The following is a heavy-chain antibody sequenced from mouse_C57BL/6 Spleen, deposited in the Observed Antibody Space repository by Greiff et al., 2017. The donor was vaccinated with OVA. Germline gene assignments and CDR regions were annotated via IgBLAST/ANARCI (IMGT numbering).Heavy chain of an antibody. D-gene: IGHD2-5*01. CDR3: ATYSNYRFAY. CDR2: IDPSDSYT. CDR1: GYTFTSYW. J-gene: IGHJ3*01. V-gene: IGHV1-69*01. Sequence: QVQLKQPGAELVMPGASVKLSCKASGYTFTSYWMHWVKQRPGQGLEWIGEIDPSDSYTNYNQKFKGKSTLTVDKSSSTAYMQLSSLTSEDSAVYYCATYSNYRFAYWGQGTLVTVSA.